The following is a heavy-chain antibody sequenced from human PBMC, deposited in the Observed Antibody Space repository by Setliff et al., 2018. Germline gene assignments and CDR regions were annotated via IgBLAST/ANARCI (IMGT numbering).Heavy chain of an antibody. CDR2: ISDSSIYI. J-gene: IGHJ3*01. D-gene: IGHD6-25*01. CDR3: ARSPANGGHDAFDV. CDR1: GFTFSTYS. V-gene: IGHV3-21*01. Sequence: PGGSMRLSCAASGFTFSTYSMHWVRQAPGKGLEWVSSISDSSIYIYYVDSVKGRFTISRDNAQNSLYLQMDSLRAEDTAVYYRARSPANGGHDAFDVWGQGTMVTVSS.